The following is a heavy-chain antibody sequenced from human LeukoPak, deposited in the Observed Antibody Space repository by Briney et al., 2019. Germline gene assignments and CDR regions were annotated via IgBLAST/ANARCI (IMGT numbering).Heavy chain of an antibody. V-gene: IGHV3-66*01. J-gene: IGHJ5*02. CDR2: IYSGGST. Sequence: GGSLRLSCAASGFTVSSNYMSWVRQAPGKGLEWVSVIYSGGSTYYADSVKGRFTISRDNSKNTLYLQMNSLRAEDTAVYYCARESDYYDSSGYPNWFDPWGQGTLVTVSS. CDR1: GFTVSSNY. D-gene: IGHD3-22*01. CDR3: ARESDYYDSSGYPNWFDP.